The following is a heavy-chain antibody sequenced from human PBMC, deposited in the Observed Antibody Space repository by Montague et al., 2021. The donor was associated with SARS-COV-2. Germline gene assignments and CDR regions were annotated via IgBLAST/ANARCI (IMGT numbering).Heavy chain of an antibody. J-gene: IGHJ5*02. CDR3: ARSPTYYHILTGYFNGPNWFDP. D-gene: IGHD3-9*01. V-gene: IGHV4-39*01. CDR1: GGSIGGTNYY. CDR2: IFQSGGI. Sequence: SETLSLTCTVSGGSIGGTNYYWDWIRQSPGKGLEWIGNIFQSGGISYNPSLKSRVTISVDTSSNQFSLGLSSVTAADTAVYYCARSPTYYHILTGYFNGPNWFDPWGQGTLVTVSS.